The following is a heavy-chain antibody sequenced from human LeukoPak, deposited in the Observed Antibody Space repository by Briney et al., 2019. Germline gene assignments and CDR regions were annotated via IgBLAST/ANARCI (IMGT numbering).Heavy chain of an antibody. V-gene: IGHV4-39*07. Sequence: PSEALSLTCTVSGGSISSSSYYWGWIRQPPGKGLEWIGSIYYSGSTYYNPSLKSRVTISVDTSKNQFSLKLSSVTATDTAVYYCAREGLLWFGELLSAHGAFDIWGQGTMVTVSS. J-gene: IGHJ3*02. CDR3: AREGLLWFGELLSAHGAFDI. D-gene: IGHD3-10*01. CDR2: IYYSGST. CDR1: GGSISSSSYY.